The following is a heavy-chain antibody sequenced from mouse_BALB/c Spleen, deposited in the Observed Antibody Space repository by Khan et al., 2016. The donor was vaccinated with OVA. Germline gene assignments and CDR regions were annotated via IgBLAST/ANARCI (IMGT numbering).Heavy chain of an antibody. CDR3: ARRLDDYYAMDY. CDR1: GFTFSSFA. J-gene: IGHJ4*01. Sequence: EVELVESGGGVVKPGGSLKLSCSASGFTFSSFAMSWVRQTPEKRLEWVATISTGGHYTFYPASVKGRFTISRDNARNTLYLQMSSLRSEDTAMYYCARRLDDYYAMDYWGQGTSVTVSS. V-gene: IGHV5-9-3*01. CDR2: ISTGGHYT.